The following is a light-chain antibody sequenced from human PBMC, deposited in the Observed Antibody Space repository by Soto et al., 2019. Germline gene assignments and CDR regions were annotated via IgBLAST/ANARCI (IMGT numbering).Light chain of an antibody. J-gene: IGKJ4*01. CDR1: QSVHSN. Sequence: IVMTQSPATLSLSPGETATLSCRASQSVHSNLAWFQQHPGQAPRLLIYGASSRATGIPVRFSGSGSGTEFTLTISSLQHEDFAVYYCQLYTAWPWGTFGGGTTVDIX. CDR3: QLYTAWPWGT. CDR2: GAS. V-gene: IGKV3-15*01.